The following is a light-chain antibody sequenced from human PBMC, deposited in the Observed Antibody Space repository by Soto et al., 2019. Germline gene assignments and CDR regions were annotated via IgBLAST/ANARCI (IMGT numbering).Light chain of an antibody. Sequence: SYELTQPPSVSVAPGKTARITCGGNNIGSKSVHWYQQKPGQAPVLVIYYDNDRPSGIRERFSGSNSGNTATLTISRVEAGDEADYYCQVWDSSSDHVVFGGGTKLTVL. CDR1: NIGSKS. J-gene: IGLJ2*01. V-gene: IGLV3-21*04. CDR3: QVWDSSSDHVV. CDR2: YDN.